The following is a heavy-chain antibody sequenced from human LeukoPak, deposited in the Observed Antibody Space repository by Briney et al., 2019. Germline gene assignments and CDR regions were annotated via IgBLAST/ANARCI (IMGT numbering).Heavy chain of an antibody. J-gene: IGHJ4*02. V-gene: IGHV4-39*07. CDR1: GFTFSSYW. D-gene: IGHD6-13*01. CDR2: MYYSGSA. Sequence: GSLRLSCAASGFTFSSYWMSRVRQAPGKGLEWIGSMYYSGSAYYNPSLKSRVTISVDTSKSQFSLNLSSVTAADAAIYFCARVRAAAVPYYFDYWGQGTLVTVSS. CDR3: ARVRAAAVPYYFDY.